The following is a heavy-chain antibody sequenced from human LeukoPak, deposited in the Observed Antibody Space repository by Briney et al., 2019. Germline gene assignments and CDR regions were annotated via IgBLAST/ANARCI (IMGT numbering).Heavy chain of an antibody. Sequence: SETLSLTCTVSGAPISSSYWSWIRQPPGMGLEWIGYIYSSGTTNYSPSLKSRVTISVDTSKNQFSLKLTSVTAADTAVYYCARVVNWGLRYFDLWGRGTLVTVSS. CDR3: ARVVNWGLRYFDL. V-gene: IGHV4-59*01. CDR2: IYSSGTT. CDR1: GAPISSSY. J-gene: IGHJ2*01. D-gene: IGHD7-27*01.